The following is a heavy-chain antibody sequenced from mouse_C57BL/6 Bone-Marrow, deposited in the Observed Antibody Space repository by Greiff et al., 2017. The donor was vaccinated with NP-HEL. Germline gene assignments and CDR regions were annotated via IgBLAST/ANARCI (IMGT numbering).Heavy chain of an antibody. CDR2: IDPNSGGT. J-gene: IGHJ3*01. D-gene: IGHD2-1*01. Sequence: QVQLQQPGAELVKPGASVKLSCKASGYTFTSYWMHWVKQRPGRGLEWIGRIDPNSGGTKYNEKFKSEATLTVDRPSSTAYMQLSSLTSEDSAVYYCARGGENYGNYEGILAYWGQGTLVTVSA. CDR3: ARGGENYGNYEGILAY. CDR1: GYTFTSYW. V-gene: IGHV1-72*01.